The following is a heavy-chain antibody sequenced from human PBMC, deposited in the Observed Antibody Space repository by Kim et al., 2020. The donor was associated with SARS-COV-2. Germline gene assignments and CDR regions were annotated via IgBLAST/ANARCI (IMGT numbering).Heavy chain of an antibody. J-gene: IGHJ4*02. V-gene: IGHV3-23*01. CDR3: AKLDYYDSSGYYY. D-gene: IGHD3-22*01. Sequence: YAASVKGRFISSRDNSKNTRDLQMNSLRAEDTAVYYCAKLDYYDSSGYYYWGQGTLVTVSS.